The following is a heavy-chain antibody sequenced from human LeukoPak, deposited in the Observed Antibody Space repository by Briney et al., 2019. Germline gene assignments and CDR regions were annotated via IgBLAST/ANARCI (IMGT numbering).Heavy chain of an antibody. CDR1: GFTFSSYG. V-gene: IGHV3-30*02. J-gene: IGHJ4*02. D-gene: IGHD3-22*01. CDR2: IRYDGSNK. CDR3: ARSSRITMIVVVTHFDY. Sequence: GGSLRLSCAASGFTFSSYGMHWVRQAPGKGLEWVAFIRYDGSNKYYADSVKGRFTISRDNAKNSLYLQMNSLRAEDTAVYYCARSSRITMIVVVTHFDYWGQGTLVTVSS.